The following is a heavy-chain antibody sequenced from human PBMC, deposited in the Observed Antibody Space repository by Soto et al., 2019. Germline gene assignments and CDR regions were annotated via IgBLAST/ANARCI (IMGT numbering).Heavy chain of an antibody. V-gene: IGHV4-34*01. D-gene: IGHD4-17*01. CDR3: ARVRTTLTTVTTDY. CDR2: INHSGST. CDR1: GGSFSGYY. J-gene: IGHJ4*02. Sequence: SSETLSLTCAVYGGSFSGYYWSWIRQPPGKGLEWIGEINHSGSTNYNPSLKSRVTISVDTSKNQFSLKLSSVTAADTAVYYCARVRTTLTTVTTDYWGQGTLVTVSS.